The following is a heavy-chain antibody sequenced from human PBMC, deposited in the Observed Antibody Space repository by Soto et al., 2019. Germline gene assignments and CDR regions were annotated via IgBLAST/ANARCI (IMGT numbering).Heavy chain of an antibody. J-gene: IGHJ5*02. CDR1: GGSISSGDYY. Sequence: QMQLQESGPGLVKPSQTLSLTCTVSGGSISSGDYYWSWIRQPPGKGLEWIGYIYYSGSTYYNPALKRRVTISVDTSKNQFPLKLSSVTAADTAVYYGAGDMGGYDHNWFDPWGQGTLVTVSS. CDR3: AGDMGGYDHNWFDP. D-gene: IGHD5-12*01. CDR2: IYYSGST. V-gene: IGHV4-30-4*01.